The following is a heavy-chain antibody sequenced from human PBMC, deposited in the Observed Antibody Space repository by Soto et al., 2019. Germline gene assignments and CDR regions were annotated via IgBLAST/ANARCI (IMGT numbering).Heavy chain of an antibody. V-gene: IGHV4-4*02. D-gene: IGHD2-15*01. CDR3: ARADCSGGSCYSSANWFDP. J-gene: IGHJ5*02. CDR1: SGSISSSNW. Sequence: ASETLSLTCAVSSGSISSSNWWSWVRQPPGKGLEWIGEIYHSGSTNYNPSLKSRVTISVDKSKNQFSLKLSSVTAADTAVYYCARADCSGGSCYSSANWFDPWGQGTLVT. CDR2: IYHSGST.